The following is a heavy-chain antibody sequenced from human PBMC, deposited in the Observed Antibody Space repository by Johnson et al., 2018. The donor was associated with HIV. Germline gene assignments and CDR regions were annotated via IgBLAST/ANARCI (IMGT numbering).Heavy chain of an antibody. CDR3: ARVGAFGDGISLGAFDI. V-gene: IGHV3-13*01. CDR1: GFTVSSNY. CDR2: IGSAGDT. D-gene: IGHD3-10*01. J-gene: IGHJ3*02. Sequence: VQLVESGGGLIQPGGSLRLTCAASGFTVSSNYMSWVRQAPGKGLEWVSVIGSAGDTYYPGSVKGRFTISRENAKNSLYLQMHSLRAGDTAVYYCARVGAFGDGISLGAFDIWGQGTMVTVSS.